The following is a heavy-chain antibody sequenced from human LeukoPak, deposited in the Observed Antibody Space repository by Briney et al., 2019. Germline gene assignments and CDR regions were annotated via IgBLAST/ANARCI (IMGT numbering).Heavy chain of an antibody. CDR3: AREASYYYDSSRYYYVRDAFDI. V-gene: IGHV4-4*07. D-gene: IGHD3-22*01. CDR2: IYTSGST. CDR1: GGSISSYY. J-gene: IGHJ3*02. Sequence: SETLSLTCTVSGGSISSYYWSWIRQPAGKGLEWIGRIYTSGSTNYNPSLKSLVTMSVDTSKNQFSLKLSSVTAADTAVYYCAREASYYYDSSRYYYVRDAFDIWGQGTMVTVSS.